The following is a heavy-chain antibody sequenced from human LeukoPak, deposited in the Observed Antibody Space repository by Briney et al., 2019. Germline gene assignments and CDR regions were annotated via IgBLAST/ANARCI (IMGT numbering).Heavy chain of an antibody. CDR2: IHYSGST. CDR1: GGSTSGYY. J-gene: IGHJ4*02. CDR3: ARMYTSSSYFVS. V-gene: IGHV4-59*08. D-gene: IGHD6-6*01. Sequence: PSGTLSLTCTVSGGSTSGYYWNWIRQPPGKGLEWIGDIHYSGSTKYNPSLKSRVTISVDTSKNHSSLKLNSVTAADTAVYYCARMYTSSSYFVSWGQGTLVTVSS.